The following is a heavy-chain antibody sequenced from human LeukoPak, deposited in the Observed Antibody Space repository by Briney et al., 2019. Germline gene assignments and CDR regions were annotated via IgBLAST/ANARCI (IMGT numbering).Heavy chain of an antibody. CDR2: IYSGGST. CDR1: GFTVSSNY. D-gene: IGHD3-10*01. J-gene: IGHJ6*02. Sequence: PGGSLRLSCAASGFTVSSNYMSWVRQAPGKGLEWVSVIYSGGSTYYADSVKGRFTISRDNSKNTLYLQMNSLRAEDTAVYYCARGHYGSGSYYYYGMDVWGQGTTVTVSS. CDR3: ARGHYGSGSYYYYGMDV. V-gene: IGHV3-53*01.